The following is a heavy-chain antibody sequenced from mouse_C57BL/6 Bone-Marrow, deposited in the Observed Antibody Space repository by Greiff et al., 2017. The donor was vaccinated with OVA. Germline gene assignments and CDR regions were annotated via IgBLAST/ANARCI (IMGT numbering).Heavy chain of an antibody. J-gene: IGHJ2*01. CDR3: APHYYGGSRYYFDY. Sequence: VQLQQSGPELVKPGASVKISCKASGYSFTDYNMNWVKQSNGKSLEWIGVINPNYGTTSYNQKFKGKATLTVDQPSSTAYMQLNSLTSEDSAVYYCAPHYYGGSRYYFDYWGQGTTLTVSS. CDR2: INPNYGTT. V-gene: IGHV1-39*01. D-gene: IGHD1-1*01. CDR1: GYSFTDYN.